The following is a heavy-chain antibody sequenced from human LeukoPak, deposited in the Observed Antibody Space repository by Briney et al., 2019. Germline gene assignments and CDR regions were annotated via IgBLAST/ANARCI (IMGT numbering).Heavy chain of an antibody. CDR3: ARIGYSSSSFDY. J-gene: IGHJ4*02. CDR1: GFIFSNYW. CDR2: IKGDGGEE. V-gene: IGHV3-7*01. D-gene: IGHD6-6*01. Sequence: GGSLRLSCAASGFIFSNYWMSWVRQAPGKGLEWVANIKGDGGEEDFVDSLKGRFTISRDNAKKSLYLQMNSLRVEDTAVYYCARIGYSSSSFDYWGQGTLVTVSA.